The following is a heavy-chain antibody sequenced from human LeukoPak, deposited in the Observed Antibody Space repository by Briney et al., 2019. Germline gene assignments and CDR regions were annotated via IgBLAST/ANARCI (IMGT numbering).Heavy chain of an antibody. J-gene: IGHJ6*02. CDR1: GYTFTSYD. V-gene: IGHV1-8*01. CDR2: MNPNSGNT. D-gene: IGHD2-2*01. Sequence: ASVKVSCKASGYTFTSYDINWVRQATGQGLEWMGWMNPNSGNTGYAQKFQGRVTMTRNTSISTAYMELSSLRSEDTAVYYCARVKLGYGSSTSCYYYYGMDVWGQGTTVTVSS. CDR3: ARVKLGYGSSTSCYYYYGMDV.